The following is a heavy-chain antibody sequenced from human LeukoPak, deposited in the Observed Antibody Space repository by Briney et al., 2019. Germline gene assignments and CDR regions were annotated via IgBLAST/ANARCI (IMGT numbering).Heavy chain of an antibody. V-gene: IGHV1-69*13. Sequence: SVKVSCKASGGTFSSYAISWVRQAPGQGLEWMGGIIPIFGTANYAQKFQGRVTITADESTSTAYMELSSLRSEDTAVYYCARDRYCSSTSCYGNYYYYMDVWGKGTTVTISS. D-gene: IGHD2-2*01. CDR1: GGTFSSYA. CDR3: ARDRYCSSTSCYGNYYYYMDV. CDR2: IIPIFGTA. J-gene: IGHJ6*03.